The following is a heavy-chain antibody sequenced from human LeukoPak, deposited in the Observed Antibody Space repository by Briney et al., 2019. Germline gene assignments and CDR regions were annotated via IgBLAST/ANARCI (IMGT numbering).Heavy chain of an antibody. CDR3: ARPGTLGYSGNYYYFDY. CDR1: GGTFSSYA. Sequence: ASVKVSCKASGGTFSSYAISWVRQAPGQGLEWMGGIIPIFGTANYAQKFQGRVTMTRDTSISTAYMELSRLRSDDTAVYSCARPGTLGYSGNYYYFDYWGQGTLVTVSS. V-gene: IGHV1-69*05. J-gene: IGHJ4*02. CDR2: IIPIFGTA. D-gene: IGHD1-26*01.